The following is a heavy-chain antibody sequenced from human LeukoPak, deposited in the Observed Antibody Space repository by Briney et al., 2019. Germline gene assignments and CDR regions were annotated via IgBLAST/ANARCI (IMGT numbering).Heavy chain of an antibody. CDR1: GFTFSSYA. V-gene: IGHV3-30*04. CDR2: ISYDGSNK. D-gene: IGHD6-13*01. J-gene: IGHJ4*02. Sequence: GRSLRLSCAASGFTFSSYAMHWVRQAPGKGLEWVAVISYDGSNKYYADSVKGRFTISRDNSKNTLYLQMNSLRAEDMAVYYCARDRGSSSWYYFDYWGQGTLVTVSS. CDR3: ARDRGSSSWYYFDY.